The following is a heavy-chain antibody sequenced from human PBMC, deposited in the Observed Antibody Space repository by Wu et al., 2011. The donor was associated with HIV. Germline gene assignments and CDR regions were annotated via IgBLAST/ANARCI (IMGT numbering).Heavy chain of an antibody. J-gene: IGHJ6*03. D-gene: IGHD2-15*01. Sequence: QVQLVQSGAEVKKPGASVKVSCKASGYTFTGYYMHWVRQAPGQGLEWMGWINPNSGGTNYAQKFQGRVTMTRDTSISTAYMELSRLRSDDTAVYYCARDNTFXVAIGGAEVYYMDVWGKGTTVTVSS. CDR1: GYTFTGYY. CDR2: INPNSGGT. V-gene: IGHV1-2*02. CDR3: ARDNTFXVAIGGAEVYYMDV.